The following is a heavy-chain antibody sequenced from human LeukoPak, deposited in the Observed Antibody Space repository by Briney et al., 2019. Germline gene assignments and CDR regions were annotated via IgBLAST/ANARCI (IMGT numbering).Heavy chain of an antibody. Sequence: GGSLRLSCAASGFTFSSYAMSWVRQAPGKGLEWVSVIYSGGSTYYADSVKGRFTISRDNSKNTLYLQMNSLRAEDTAVYYCANRYGGNSPFDYWGQGTLVTVSS. D-gene: IGHD4-23*01. CDR1: GFTFSSYA. J-gene: IGHJ4*02. CDR2: IYSGGST. V-gene: IGHV3-66*01. CDR3: ANRYGGNSPFDY.